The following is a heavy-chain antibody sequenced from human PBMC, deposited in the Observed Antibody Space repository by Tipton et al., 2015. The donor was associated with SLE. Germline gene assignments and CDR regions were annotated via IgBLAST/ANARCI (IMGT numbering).Heavy chain of an antibody. J-gene: IGHJ5*02. D-gene: IGHD6-13*01. CDR1: GFTFDDYA. CDR3: TKATPCLYGSSWYDGWFDP. V-gene: IGHV3-9*01. Sequence: QLVQSGGEVLQPGMSLRLSCVASGFTFDDYAMHWVRQGPGKGLEWVSGISWNSGRIGYADSVKGRFTNSRDNAKNTLYLQMNSLRPEDTALYYCTKATPCLYGSSWYDGWFDPWGQGTLVTVSS. CDR2: ISWNSGRI.